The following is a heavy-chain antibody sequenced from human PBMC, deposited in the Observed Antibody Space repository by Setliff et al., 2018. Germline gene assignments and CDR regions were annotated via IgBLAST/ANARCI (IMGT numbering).Heavy chain of an antibody. D-gene: IGHD1-26*01. V-gene: IGHV4-34*01. CDR2: TNHSGST. Sequence: SETLSLTCAVSGASFSDYYWTWIRQSPGKGLEWIGETNHSGSTNYNPSLKSRVTISLDTSKNQFSLRLSFVTAADTAVYYCARHPSSGSYYGGSIFYFDDWGPGILVTVSS. J-gene: IGHJ4*02. CDR1: GASFSDYY. CDR3: ARHPSSGSYYGGSIFYFDD.